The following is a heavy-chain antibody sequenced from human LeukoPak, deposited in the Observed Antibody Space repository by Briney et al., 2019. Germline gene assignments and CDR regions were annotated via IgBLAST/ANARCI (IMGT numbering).Heavy chain of an antibody. CDR3: ATVLITMIVVVTRSGERPTYAFDI. CDR2: FDPEDGET. Sequence: ASVKVSCKVSGYTLTELSMHWVRQAPGKGLEWMGGFDPEDGETIYAQKFQGRVTMTEDTSTDTAYMELSSLRSEDTAVYYCATVLITMIVVVTRSGERPTYAFDIWGQGTMVTVSS. CDR1: GYTLTELS. D-gene: IGHD3-22*01. V-gene: IGHV1-24*01. J-gene: IGHJ3*02.